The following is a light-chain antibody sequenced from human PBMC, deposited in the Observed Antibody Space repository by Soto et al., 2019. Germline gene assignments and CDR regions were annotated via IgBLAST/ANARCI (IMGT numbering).Light chain of an antibody. CDR3: CSYAGSSTLV. Sequence: QSALTQPASVSGSPGQSITISCTGTSSDVGSYNFVSWYQQHPGKAPKLMIYENIKRPSGVSNRFSGSKSGNTASLTISGLQAEDEADYWCCSYAGSSTLVFGGGTKLTVL. J-gene: IGLJ2*01. CDR1: SSDVGSYNF. V-gene: IGLV2-23*01. CDR2: ENI.